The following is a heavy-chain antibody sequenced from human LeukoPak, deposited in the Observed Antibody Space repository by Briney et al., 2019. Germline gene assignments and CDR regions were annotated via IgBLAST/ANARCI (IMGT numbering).Heavy chain of an antibody. Sequence: GGSLRLSCAVSGITLSNYGMSWVRQAPGKGLEWVAGISDSGGSTKYADSVKGRFTIARDNRKNSLYLQMNSLRAEDTAVYFCAKRGVVIRVILVGFHKEAYYFESWGQGALVTVSS. CDR1: GITLSNYG. D-gene: IGHD3/OR15-3a*01. CDR3: AKRGVVIRVILVGFHKEAYYFES. CDR2: ISDSGGST. V-gene: IGHV3-23*01. J-gene: IGHJ4*02.